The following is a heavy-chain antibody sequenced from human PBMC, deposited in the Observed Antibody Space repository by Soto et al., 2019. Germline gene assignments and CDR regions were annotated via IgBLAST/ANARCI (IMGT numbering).Heavy chain of an antibody. V-gene: IGHV4-4*07. J-gene: IGHJ4*02. CDR3: ARACSSNSCYDVFDY. Sequence: KPSETLSLTCTVSGGSISSYYWSWIRQPAGKGLGWIGRIYTSGSTNYNPSLKSRVTMSVDTSKNQFSLKLSSVTAADTAVYYCARACSSNSCYDVFDYWGQGTLVTVSS. D-gene: IGHD2-2*01. CDR1: GGSISSYY. CDR2: IYTSGST.